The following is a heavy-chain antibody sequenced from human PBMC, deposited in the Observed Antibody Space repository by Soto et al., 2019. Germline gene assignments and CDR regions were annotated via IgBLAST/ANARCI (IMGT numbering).Heavy chain of an antibody. CDR2: IIPIFGTA. CDR1: GGTFSSYA. D-gene: IGHD3-3*01. V-gene: IGHV1-69*06. J-gene: IGHJ6*02. Sequence: SVKVSCKASGGTFSSYAISWVRQAPGQGLAWMGGIIPIFGTANYAQKFQGRVTITADKSTSTAYMELSSLRSEDTAVYYCAAPQNWDDFWSGYYYYYGMDVWGQGATATVSS. CDR3: AAPQNWDDFWSGYYYYYGMDV.